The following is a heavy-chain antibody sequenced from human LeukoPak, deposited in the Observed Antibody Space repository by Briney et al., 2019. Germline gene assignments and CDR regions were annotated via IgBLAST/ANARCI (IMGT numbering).Heavy chain of an antibody. CDR1: GFTVSSNY. CDR3: ASRGKEMATTTDY. D-gene: IGHD5-24*01. CDR2: IYSGGST. V-gene: IGHV3-53*04. J-gene: IGHJ4*02. Sequence: GGSLRLSCGASGFTVSSNYMSWVRQAPGKGLEWVSVIYSGGSTYYADSVKGRFTISRHNSKNTLYLQMNSLRAEDTAVYYCASRGKEMATTTDYWGQGTLVTVSS.